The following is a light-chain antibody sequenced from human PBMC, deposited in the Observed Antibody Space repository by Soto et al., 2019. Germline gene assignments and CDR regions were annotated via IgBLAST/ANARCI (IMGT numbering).Light chain of an antibody. CDR2: AAS. CDR3: QQTYSPLIT. CDR1: QSIDTY. Sequence: DIQMTQSPSSLSASVGDRVTITCRASQSIDTYLSWYQQKPGRAPKLLIYAASSLQRGVPSRFNGSGSGTDFTLTISSLQPEDFATYYCQQTYSPLITFGQGTRLEIK. V-gene: IGKV1-39*01. J-gene: IGKJ5*01.